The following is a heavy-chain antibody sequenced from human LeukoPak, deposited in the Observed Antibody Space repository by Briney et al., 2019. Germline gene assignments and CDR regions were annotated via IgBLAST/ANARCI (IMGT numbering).Heavy chain of an antibody. D-gene: IGHD3-3*01. CDR2: IYYSGST. J-gene: IGHJ5*02. CDR3: ARVAIFGVVIALPWFDP. CDR1: GGSISSGDYY. V-gene: IGHV4-30-4*01. Sequence: SQTLSLTCTVSGGSISSGDYYWSWIRQPPGKGLEWIGYIYYSGSTYNNPSLKSRVTISVDTSKNQFSLKLSSVTAADTAVYYCARVAIFGVVIALPWFDPWGQGTLVTVSS.